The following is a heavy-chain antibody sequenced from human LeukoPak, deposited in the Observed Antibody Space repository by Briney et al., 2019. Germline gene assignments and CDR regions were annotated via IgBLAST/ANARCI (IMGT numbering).Heavy chain of an antibody. CDR3: ALIPQYQLLRDY. J-gene: IGHJ4*02. D-gene: IGHD2-2*01. CDR1: GYTFTSYG. CDR2: ISVYNGNT. Sequence: ASVKVSCKASGYTFTSYGISWVRQAPGQGLEWMGWISVYNGNTYYAQKLQGRVTMTADTSTSTAYMELRSLRSDDTAVYYCALIPQYQLLRDYWGQGTLVTVSS. V-gene: IGHV1-18*01.